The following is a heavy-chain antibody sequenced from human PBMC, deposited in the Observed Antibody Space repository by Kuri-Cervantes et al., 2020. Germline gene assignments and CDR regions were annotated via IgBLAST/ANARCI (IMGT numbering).Heavy chain of an antibody. D-gene: IGHD3-22*01. V-gene: IGHV2-5*02. CDR2: IYWDDDK. Sequence: SGPTLVKPTQTLTLTCTFSGFSLRTSEEAVGWIRQPPGKALEWLALIYWDDDKRYSPSLKSRLTITKDTSKNQVVLTMTNMDPVDTATYYCAHTEGYSLKYNWFDPWGQGTLVTVSS. CDR3: AHTEGYSLKYNWFDP. J-gene: IGHJ5*02. CDR1: GFSLRTSEEA.